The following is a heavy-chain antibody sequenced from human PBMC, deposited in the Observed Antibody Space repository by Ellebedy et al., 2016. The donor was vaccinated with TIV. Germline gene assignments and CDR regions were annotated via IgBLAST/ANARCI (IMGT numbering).Heavy chain of an antibody. CDR1: GGSISSYY. J-gene: IGHJ5*02. CDR2: IYYSGST. CDR3: ARQMRTPPFDP. Sequence: MPSETLSLTCTVSGGSISSYYWSWIRQPPGEGLEWIGYIYYSGSTNYNPSLKSRVTISVDTSKNQFSLKLSSVTAADTAVYYCARQMRTPPFDPWGQGTLVTVSS. V-gene: IGHV4-59*08.